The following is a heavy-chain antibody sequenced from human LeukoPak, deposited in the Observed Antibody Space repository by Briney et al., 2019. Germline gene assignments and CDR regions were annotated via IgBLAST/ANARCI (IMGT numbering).Heavy chain of an antibody. D-gene: IGHD5-18*01. CDR2: ISSSSSYI. V-gene: IGHV3-21*01. CDR3: ARPGYSYAHDAFDI. J-gene: IGHJ3*02. CDR1: GFTFSSYS. Sequence: GGSLRLSCAASGFTFSSYSMNWVRQAPGKGLEWVSSISSSSSYIYYADSVKGRFTISRVNAKNSLYLQMNSLRAEDTAVYYCARPGYSYAHDAFDIWGQGTMVTVSS.